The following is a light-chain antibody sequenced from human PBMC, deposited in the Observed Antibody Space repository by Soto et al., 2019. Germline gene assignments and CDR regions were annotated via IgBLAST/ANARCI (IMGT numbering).Light chain of an antibody. CDR1: SSGVGGYNY. V-gene: IGLV2-11*01. J-gene: IGLJ1*01. Sequence: QSVLTQPRSVSGSPGQSVTISCTGTSSGVGGYNYVSWYQQHPGKAPKLMIYDVSKRPSGVPDRFSGSKSGNTASLTISGLQAEDEADYYCCSYAGSYTFPYVFGTGTKVTVL. CDR2: DVS. CDR3: CSYAGSYTFPYV.